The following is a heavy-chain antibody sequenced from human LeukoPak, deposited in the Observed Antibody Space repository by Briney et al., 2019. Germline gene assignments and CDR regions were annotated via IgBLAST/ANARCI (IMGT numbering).Heavy chain of an antibody. CDR3: ARTSKPLNQQLPPRYYYYMDV. J-gene: IGHJ6*03. CDR2: IYYSGST. V-gene: IGHV4-59*01. D-gene: IGHD6-13*01. CDR1: SGSISTYY. Sequence: SETLSLSCTVSSGSISTYYWSWIRQPPGKGLEWIGYIYYSGSTNYNPSLKSRVTISVDTSKNQFSLKLSSVTAADTAVYYCARTSKPLNQQLPPRYYYYMDVWGKGTTVTVSS.